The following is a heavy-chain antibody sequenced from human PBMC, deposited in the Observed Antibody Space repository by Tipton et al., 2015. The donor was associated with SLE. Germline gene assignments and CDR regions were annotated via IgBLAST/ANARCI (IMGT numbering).Heavy chain of an antibody. J-gene: IGHJ3*02. V-gene: IGHV4-59*01. CDR2: IYYSGST. CDR3: ARELLTGTSDAFDI. D-gene: IGHD1-7*01. CDR1: GGSISSYY. Sequence: TLSLTCTVSGGSISSYYWSWIRQPPGKGLEWIGYIYYSGSTNYNPSLKSRVTISVDTSKNQFSLKLSSVTAADTAVYYCARELLTGTSDAFDIWGQGTMVTVSS.